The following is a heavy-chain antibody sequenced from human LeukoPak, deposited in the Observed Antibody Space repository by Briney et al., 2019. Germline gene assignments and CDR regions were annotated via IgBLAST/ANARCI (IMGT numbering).Heavy chain of an antibody. Sequence: ASVKVSCKASGYTFTGYYMHWVRQAPGEGFEWMGCINPNSGGTNYAQKFQGRVTMTRDTSISTAYMELSRLRSDDTAVYYCARGSTSPASPSDYWGQGTLVTVSS. CDR2: INPNSGGT. CDR1: GYTFTGYY. CDR3: ARGSTSPASPSDY. D-gene: IGHD2-2*01. J-gene: IGHJ4*02. V-gene: IGHV1-2*02.